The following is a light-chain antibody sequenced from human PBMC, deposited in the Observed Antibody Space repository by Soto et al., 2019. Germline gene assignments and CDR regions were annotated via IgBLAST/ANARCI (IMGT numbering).Light chain of an antibody. CDR2: LSSDGSH. CDR3: QTWGTGYWV. Sequence: QAVVTQSPSASASLGASVKLTCTLSSGNSSYAIAWHQQQPGKGPRYLMSLSSDGSHNKGDGIPDRFSGSSSGAERYLTISSLQSEDEADYYCQTWGTGYWVFGGGTKVTVL. V-gene: IGLV4-69*01. CDR1: SGNSSYA. J-gene: IGLJ3*02.